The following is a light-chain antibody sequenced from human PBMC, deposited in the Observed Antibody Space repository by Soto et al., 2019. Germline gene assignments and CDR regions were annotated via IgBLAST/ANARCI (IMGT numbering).Light chain of an antibody. Sequence: EIVLTQSPATLSLSPGERASLSCRASQSVSIYLAWYQQRPGQAARLLIYDASSRAPGIPGRFSGSGSGTDFTLTISSLEPEDFAVYYCQQRTTWPPFTFGQGTKLEIK. V-gene: IGKV3-11*01. CDR1: QSVSIY. CDR2: DAS. J-gene: IGKJ2*01. CDR3: QQRTTWPPFT.